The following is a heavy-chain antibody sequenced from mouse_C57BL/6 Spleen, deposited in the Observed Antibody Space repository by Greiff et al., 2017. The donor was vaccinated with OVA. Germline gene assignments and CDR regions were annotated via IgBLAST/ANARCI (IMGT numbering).Heavy chain of an antibody. Sequence: QVQLQQSGAELVKPGASVKMSCKASGYTFTTYPIEWMKQNHGKSLEWIGNFHPYNDDTKYNEKFKGKATLTVEKSSSTVYLELRRLTSDDSAVDYCARGEEGYDYDGYAMDYWGQGTSVTVSS. D-gene: IGHD2-4*01. CDR1: GYTFTTYP. CDR2: FHPYNDDT. CDR3: ARGEEGYDYDGYAMDY. V-gene: IGHV1-47*01. J-gene: IGHJ4*01.